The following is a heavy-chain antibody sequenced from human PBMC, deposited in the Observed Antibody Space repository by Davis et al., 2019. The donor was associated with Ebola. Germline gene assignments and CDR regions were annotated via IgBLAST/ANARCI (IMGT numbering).Heavy chain of an antibody. CDR2: INAGNGNT. J-gene: IGHJ6*02. CDR3: ARATVTKGWYYYYGMDV. D-gene: IGHD4-11*01. V-gene: IGHV1-3*01. CDR1: GYTFTSYA. Sequence: ASVKVSCKASGYTFTSYAMHWVRQAPGQRLEWMGWINAGNGNTKYSQKFQGRVTITRDTSASTAYMELSSLRSEDTAAYYCARATVTKGWYYYYGMDVWGQGTTVTVSS.